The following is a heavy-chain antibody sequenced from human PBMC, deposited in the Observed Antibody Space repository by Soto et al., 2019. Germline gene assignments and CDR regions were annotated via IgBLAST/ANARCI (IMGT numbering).Heavy chain of an antibody. J-gene: IGHJ4*02. Sequence: ASVKVSCKASGYTFTGYYMEWVRQPPGQGLEWMGWINPNTGDTNYAQKFQGYVTMTRDTSISTAYMELSRLTSDDTAVYYCARGLGSDYWGQGTLVTVSS. CDR3: ARGLGSDY. CDR2: INPNTGDT. D-gene: IGHD7-27*01. V-gene: IGHV1-2*04. CDR1: GYTFTGYY.